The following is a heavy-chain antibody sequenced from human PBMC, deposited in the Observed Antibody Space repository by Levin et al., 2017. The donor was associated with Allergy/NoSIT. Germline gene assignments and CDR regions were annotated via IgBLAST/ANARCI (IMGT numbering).Heavy chain of an antibody. D-gene: IGHD1-26*01. CDR3: ARDQGGATHYYYYGMDV. J-gene: IGHJ6*02. V-gene: IGHV6-1*01. CDR1: GDSVSSNSAA. CDR2: TYYRSKWYN. Sequence: SQTLSLPCAISGDSVSSNSAAWNWIRQSPSRGLEWLGRTYYRSKWYNDYAVSVKSRITINPDTSKNQFSLQLNSVTPEDTAVYYCARDQGGATHYYYYGMDVWGQGTTVTVSS.